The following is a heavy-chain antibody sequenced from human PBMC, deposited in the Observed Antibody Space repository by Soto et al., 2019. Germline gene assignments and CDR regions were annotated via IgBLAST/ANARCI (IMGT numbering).Heavy chain of an antibody. V-gene: IGHV1-69*02. J-gene: IGHJ3*02. D-gene: IGHD4-17*01. CDR2: IIPILGIA. CDR1: GGTFSSYT. Sequence: SVKVSCKASGGTFSSYTISWVRQAPGQGLEWMGRIIPILGIANYAQKFQGRVTITADKSTSTAYMELSSLRSEDTAVYYCARRPHYGDAFDIWGQGTMVTVSS. CDR3: ARRPHYGDAFDI.